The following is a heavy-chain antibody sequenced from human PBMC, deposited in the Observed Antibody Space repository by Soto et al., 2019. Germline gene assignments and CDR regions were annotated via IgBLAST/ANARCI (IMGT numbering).Heavy chain of an antibody. J-gene: IGHJ4*02. D-gene: IGHD3-3*01. Sequence: GGSLRLSCSASGFTFSSYSMHWVRQAPGKGLEYISSISGNSVNTYYADSVRGRFTISRDNSKNTLYLHMSGLRAEDTAVYYCVKIFGNAIQMYYFDSWGQGTLVTVSS. CDR1: GFTFSSYS. CDR3: VKIFGNAIQMYYFDS. CDR2: ISGNSVNT. V-gene: IGHV3-64D*06.